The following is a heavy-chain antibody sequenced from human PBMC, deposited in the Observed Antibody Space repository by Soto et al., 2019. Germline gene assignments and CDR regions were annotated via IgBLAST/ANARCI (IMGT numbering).Heavy chain of an antibody. J-gene: IGHJ6*02. CDR1: GGSISSGGYS. D-gene: IGHD6-6*01. V-gene: IGHV4-30-2*01. Sequence: QLQLQESGSGLVKPSQTLSLTCAVSGGSISSGGYSWSWIRQPPGKGLEWIGYIYHSGSTYYNPSLKSRVTISVDRSKNQFSLKLSAVTAADTAVYYCARGRTAARPGSYGMDVWGQGTTVTVSS. CDR2: IYHSGST. CDR3: ARGRTAARPGSYGMDV.